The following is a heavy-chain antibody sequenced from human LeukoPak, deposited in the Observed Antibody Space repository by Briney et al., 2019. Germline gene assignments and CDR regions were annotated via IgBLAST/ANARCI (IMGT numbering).Heavy chain of an antibody. CDR3: ARDNYDILTGSFFDY. CDR2: IRNQAYGGTT. Sequence: GGSLGLPCTGSGFHFGDYAMRWFGQAPGKGLEGVGFIRNQAYGGTTEYAASVKGRFTISRDDSKNIAYVQMNSLKTEDTAVYYCARDNYDILTGSFFDYWGQGTLVTVSS. V-gene: IGHV3-49*03. J-gene: IGHJ4*02. D-gene: IGHD3-9*01. CDR1: GFHFGDYA.